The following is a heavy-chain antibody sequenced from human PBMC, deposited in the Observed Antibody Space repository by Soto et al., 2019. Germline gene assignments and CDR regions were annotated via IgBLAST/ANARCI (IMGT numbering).Heavy chain of an antibody. CDR1: RYSFTRYW. CDR3: AIHMNYDILTGYGYNWFDP. J-gene: IGHJ5*02. V-gene: IGHV5-10-1*01. CDR2: IDPSDSYT. D-gene: IGHD3-9*01. Sequence: PGESLKISCKGSRYSFTRYWISWVRQMPGKGLEWMGRIDPSDSYTNYSPPFQGHVTISADKSISTAYLQWSSLKGSDTAMYYCAIHMNYDILTGYGYNWFDPWGQGTLVSVSS.